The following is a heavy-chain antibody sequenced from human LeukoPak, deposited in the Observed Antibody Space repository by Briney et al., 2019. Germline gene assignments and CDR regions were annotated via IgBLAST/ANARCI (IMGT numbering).Heavy chain of an antibody. V-gene: IGHV6-1*01. CDR2: TYYRSKWYN. Sequence: RSQTLSLTCAISGDTVSSNSAAWNWLRQSPSRGLEWLGRTYYRSKWYNDYALSVKSRITINPDTSKNQFSLQLNSVTPEDTAVYYCARDGYSGNYWCPFDIWGQGTMVTVSS. CDR1: GDTVSSNSAA. J-gene: IGHJ3*02. D-gene: IGHD1-26*01. CDR3: ARDGYSGNYWCPFDI.